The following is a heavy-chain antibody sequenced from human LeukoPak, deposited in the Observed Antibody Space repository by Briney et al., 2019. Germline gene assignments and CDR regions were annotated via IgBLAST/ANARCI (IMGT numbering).Heavy chain of an antibody. D-gene: IGHD6-13*01. CDR2: ISWNSGSI. CDR1: GFTFDDYA. Sequence: GGSLRLSCAASGFTFDDYAMHWVRQAPGKGLEWVSGISWNSGSIGYADSVKGRFTISRDNAKNSLYLQMNSLRAEDMALYYCAKGLRSSWGAFDIWGQGTMVTVSS. CDR3: AKGLRSSWGAFDI. V-gene: IGHV3-9*03. J-gene: IGHJ3*02.